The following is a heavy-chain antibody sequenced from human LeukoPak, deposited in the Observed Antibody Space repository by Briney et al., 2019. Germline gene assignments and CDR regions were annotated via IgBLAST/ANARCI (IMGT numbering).Heavy chain of an antibody. Sequence: PGRSLRLSCAASGFTFSSNGMCWVRQAPGKGLEWVAVIWYDGSNKYYADSVKGRFTISRDNSKNTLYLEMNSLRGEDTAVYYCARSVGATTDRFDPWGQGTQVIVSS. V-gene: IGHV3-33*01. D-gene: IGHD1-26*01. CDR3: ARSVGATTDRFDP. J-gene: IGHJ5*02. CDR2: IWYDGSNK. CDR1: GFTFSSNG.